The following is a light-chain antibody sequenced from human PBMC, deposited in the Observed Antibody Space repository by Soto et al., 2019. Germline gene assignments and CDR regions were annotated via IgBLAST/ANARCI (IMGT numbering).Light chain of an antibody. Sequence: DIQMTQSPSSLSASVEDRVTISCRASQDIRDYLAWFQQKPGKPPKTLIYAASRLQPGVPSKFSGSGSGTDFTLTISSLQPEDFATYYCQQYNSYPPTFGQGTRLDI. CDR1: QDIRDY. V-gene: IGKV1-16*02. CDR2: AAS. CDR3: QQYNSYPPT. J-gene: IGKJ2*01.